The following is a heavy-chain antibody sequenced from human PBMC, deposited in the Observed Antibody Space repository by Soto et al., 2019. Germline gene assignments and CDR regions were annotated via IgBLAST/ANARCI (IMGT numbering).Heavy chain of an antibody. D-gene: IGHD6-13*01. J-gene: IGHJ6*02. CDR2: VYYSDGT. CDR1: GGSIGSYY. Sequence: QVQLKESGPGLVKPSKTLALTCTVSGGSIGSYYWSWIRQPPGRGLEWIGCVYYSDGTNYNPSLKSRVTMSMDKSNNQFSLRLSSVTAADTAVYYCARTESSSWSFFYYGMDVWGQGTTVTVSS. V-gene: IGHV4-59*01. CDR3: ARTESSSWSFFYYGMDV.